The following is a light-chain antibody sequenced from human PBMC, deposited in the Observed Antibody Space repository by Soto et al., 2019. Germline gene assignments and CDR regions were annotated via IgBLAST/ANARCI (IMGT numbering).Light chain of an antibody. J-gene: IGLJ1*01. CDR2: KGS. CDR3: CSYASHNPYV. V-gene: IGLV2-23*01. CDR1: SSDVGGYDL. Sequence: QSVLTQPASVSGSPGQSITISCTGSSSDVGGYDLVSWYQHHPHKAPKLIIYKGSQRPSGVSDRFSGSRSGNTASLTISGLQAEDEADYYCCSYASHNPYVFGTATKVTVL.